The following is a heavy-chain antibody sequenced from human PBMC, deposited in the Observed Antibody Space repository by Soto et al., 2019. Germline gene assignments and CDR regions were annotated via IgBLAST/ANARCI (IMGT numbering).Heavy chain of an antibody. V-gene: IGHV1-3*01. CDR3: ARGPLWFGEKWAFDI. D-gene: IGHD3-10*01. CDR2: INAGNGNT. J-gene: IGHJ3*02. CDR1: GYTFTSYA. Sequence: ASVKVSCTASGYTFTSYAMHWVRQAPGQRLEWMGWINAGNGNTKYSQKFQGRVTITRDTSASTAYMELSSLRSEDTAVYYCARGPLWFGEKWAFDIWGQGTMVTVSS.